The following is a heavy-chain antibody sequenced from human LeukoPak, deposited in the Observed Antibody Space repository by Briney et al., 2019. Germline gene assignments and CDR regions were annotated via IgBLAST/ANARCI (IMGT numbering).Heavy chain of an antibody. CDR1: GYTFTSYW. Sequence: GESLKISCKCSGYTFTSYWIGWVRQMPGKGLEWMGVIYPGDSDARYSPSFQGQVTISADKSISTAYLQWSSLKASDSAIYYCAIGGRADYYYYGMDVWGQGTTVTVSS. CDR3: AIGGRADYYYYGMDV. V-gene: IGHV5-51*01. J-gene: IGHJ6*02. CDR2: IYPGDSDA. D-gene: IGHD2-15*01.